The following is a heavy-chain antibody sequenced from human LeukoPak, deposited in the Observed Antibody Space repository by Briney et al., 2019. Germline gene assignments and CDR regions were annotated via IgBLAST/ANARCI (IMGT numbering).Heavy chain of an antibody. V-gene: IGHV1-8*01. J-gene: IGHJ4*02. CDR1: VYTFTSSY. Sequence: ASVTVSYKSSVYTFTSSYIHGVRQAAGQGLEGMGWINPNSGRTEYEQKFQGRVTITANTSTSIASLELSSLRLDDTAVYYCARGRSGLAAAGTYDYWGQGTLITASS. CDR3: ARGRSGLAAAGTYDY. CDR2: INPNSGRT. D-gene: IGHD6-13*01.